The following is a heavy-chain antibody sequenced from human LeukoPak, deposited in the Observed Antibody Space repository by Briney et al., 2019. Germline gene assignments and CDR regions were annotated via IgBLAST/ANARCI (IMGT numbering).Heavy chain of an antibody. CDR2: IYYSGST. D-gene: IGHD3-22*01. J-gene: IGHJ4*02. CDR1: GGSISSSSYY. V-gene: IGHV4-39*01. CDR3: ARARYDSSGYSYYFDY. Sequence: PSETLSLTCTVSGGSISSSSYYWGWIRQPPGKGLEWIGSIYYSGSTYYNPSLKSRVTISVNTSKNQFSLKLRSVTAADTAVYYCARARYDSSGYSYYFDYWGQGTLVTVSS.